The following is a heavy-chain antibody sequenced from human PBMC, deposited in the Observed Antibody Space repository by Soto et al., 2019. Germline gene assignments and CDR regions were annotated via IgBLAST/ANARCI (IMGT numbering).Heavy chain of an antibody. J-gene: IGHJ4*02. CDR2: ISSSGSTI. Sequence: PGGSLRLSCAASGFTFSDYYMSWIRQAPGKGLEWVSYISSSGSTIYYADSVKGRFTISRDNAKNSLYLQMNSLRAEDTAVYYCARTTISYDILTGYYPPDYWGQGTLVTVSS. V-gene: IGHV3-11*01. CDR3: ARTTISYDILTGYYPPDY. D-gene: IGHD3-9*01. CDR1: GFTFSDYY.